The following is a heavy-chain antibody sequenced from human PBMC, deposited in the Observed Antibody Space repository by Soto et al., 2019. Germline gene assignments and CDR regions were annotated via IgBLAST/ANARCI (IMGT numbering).Heavy chain of an antibody. D-gene: IGHD6-13*01. Sequence: SGGSLRLSCAASGFTFDDYAMHWVRQAPGKGLEWVSGISWNSGSIGYADSVKGRFTISRDNAKNSLYLQMNSLRAEDTALYNWAKNFLILGYSGGGDFDNGGQGTLFTVSS. CDR1: GFTFDDYA. J-gene: IGHJ4*02. CDR2: ISWNSGSI. V-gene: IGHV3-9*01. CDR3: AKNFLILGYSGGGDFDN.